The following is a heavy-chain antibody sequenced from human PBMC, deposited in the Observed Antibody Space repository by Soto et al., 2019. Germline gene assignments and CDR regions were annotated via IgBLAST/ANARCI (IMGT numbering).Heavy chain of an antibody. D-gene: IGHD6-19*01. CDR2: IYNGKST. CDR3: EQYNGWPGFDF. Sequence: QLQESGPGLVKSSETMSLTCTASGASISSRYWSWVRQPPGKGLEWIGHIYNGKSTNYNPPLKIRVTISVATSKNQVSLNVGSVPAADTAVYYCEQYNGWPGFDFWAQGILVTVSS. J-gene: IGHJ4*02. CDR1: GASISSRY. V-gene: IGHV4-59*01.